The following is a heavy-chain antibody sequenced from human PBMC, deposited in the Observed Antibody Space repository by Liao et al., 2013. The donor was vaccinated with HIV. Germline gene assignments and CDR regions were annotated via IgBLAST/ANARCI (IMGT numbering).Heavy chain of an antibody. J-gene: IGHJ6*03. CDR3: ARGPGSIFGVDIYYYYMDV. Sequence: QVQLQQWGAGLLKPSETLSLTCAVYGGPFRDYFWTWIRQSPGKGLEWIGRFSTTSTNYNPSLKSRLTISIDTAKNQFSLRLRSVTAADTAVYFCARGPGSIFGVDIYYYYMDVWGKGTTVTVSS. D-gene: IGHD3-3*01. V-gene: IGHV4-34*02. CDR1: GGPFRDYF. CDR2: FSTTST.